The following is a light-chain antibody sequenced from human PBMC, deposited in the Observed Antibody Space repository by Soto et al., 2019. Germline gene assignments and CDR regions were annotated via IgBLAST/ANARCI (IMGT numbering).Light chain of an antibody. CDR1: QSVGGS. V-gene: IGKV3-20*01. J-gene: IGKJ2*01. CDR2: HTS. Sequence: ETVLTQSPGTLSLSPGERATLSCRASQSVGGSLAWYQQRPGQAPRLLVYHTSNRATGIPDRFSGSGSGTDFTLTISRLEPEDFAVFFCQQYDSSPYTFGQGTKVDIK. CDR3: QQYDSSPYT.